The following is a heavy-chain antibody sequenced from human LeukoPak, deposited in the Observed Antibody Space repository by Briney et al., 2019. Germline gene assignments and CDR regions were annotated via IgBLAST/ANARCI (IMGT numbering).Heavy chain of an antibody. CDR1: GYTFTSYY. CDR3: AMSTGTTGGYWYFDL. CDR2: INPSGGST. D-gene: IGHD1-7*01. J-gene: IGHJ2*01. Sequence: ASVKVSCKASGYTFTSYYMHWVRQAPGQGLEWMGIINPSGGSTSYAQKFQGRVTMTRDTSTSTVYMELSSLRSEDTAVYYCAMSTGTTGGYWYFDLWGRGTLVTVSS. V-gene: IGHV1-46*01.